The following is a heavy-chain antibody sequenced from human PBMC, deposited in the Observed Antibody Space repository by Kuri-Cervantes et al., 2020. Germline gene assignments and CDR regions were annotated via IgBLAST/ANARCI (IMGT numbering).Heavy chain of an antibody. D-gene: IGHD2-15*01. Sequence: ASVKVSCKASGYTFTSYYLHWVRQAPGQGLEWMGGIIPIFGTANYAQKFQGRVTMARDTSTSTVYMELSSLRSEDTAVYYCARDRDVVVVAAGGDAFDIWGQGTMVTVSS. CDR1: GYTFTSYY. CDR2: IIPIFGTA. V-gene: IGHV1-46*01. CDR3: ARDRDVVVVAAGGDAFDI. J-gene: IGHJ3*02.